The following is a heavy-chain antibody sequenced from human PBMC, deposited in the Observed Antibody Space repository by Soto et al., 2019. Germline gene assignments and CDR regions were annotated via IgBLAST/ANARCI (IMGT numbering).Heavy chain of an antibody. Sequence: GESLKISCKGSGYSFTSYWISWVRQMPGKGLEWMGRIGPSDSYTNYSPSFQGHVTISADKSISTAYLQWSSLKASDTAMYYCAIIRDGYSNYYGMDVWGQGTTVTVSS. V-gene: IGHV5-10-1*01. D-gene: IGHD2-21*02. CDR3: AIIRDGYSNYYGMDV. J-gene: IGHJ6*02. CDR2: IGPSDSYT. CDR1: GYSFTSYW.